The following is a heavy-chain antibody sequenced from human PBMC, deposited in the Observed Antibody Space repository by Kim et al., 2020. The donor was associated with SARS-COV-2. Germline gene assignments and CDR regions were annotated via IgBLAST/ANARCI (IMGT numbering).Heavy chain of an antibody. CDR3: ARGAGITGTYFDY. J-gene: IGHJ4*02. Sequence: ADSVKGRFTISRDNAKNALYLQMNSLRAEDTALYYCARGAGITGTYFDYWGQGTLVTVSS. D-gene: IGHD1-20*01. V-gene: IGHV3-20*03.